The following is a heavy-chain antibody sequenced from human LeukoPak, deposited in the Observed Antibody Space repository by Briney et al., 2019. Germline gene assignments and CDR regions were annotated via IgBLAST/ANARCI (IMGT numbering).Heavy chain of an antibody. CDR2: IYYSGST. CDR3: ARQERGRYCSSTSCHYYYYYGMDV. D-gene: IGHD2-2*01. Sequence: SETLSLTCTVSGGSISSYYWSWIRQPPGKGLEWIGYIYYSGSTNYNPSLKSRVTISVDTSKNQFSLKLSSVTAADTAVYYCARQERGRYCSSTSCHYYYYYGMDVRGQGTTVTVSS. CDR1: GGSISSYY. J-gene: IGHJ6*02. V-gene: IGHV4-59*01.